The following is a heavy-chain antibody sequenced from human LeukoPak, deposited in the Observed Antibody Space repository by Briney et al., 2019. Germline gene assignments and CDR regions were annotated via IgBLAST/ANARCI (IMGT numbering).Heavy chain of an antibody. CDR3: ARDQYDTSGYYDY. V-gene: IGHV3-48*02. Sequence: GGSLRLSCAASGFAFSTYGMNWVRQAPGKGLEWVSYISSSTTIYYGDSVKGRFTISRDDAKNALYLQMNSLRDEDTAVYYCARDQYDTSGYYDYWGQGTLVTVSS. CDR2: ISSSTTI. J-gene: IGHJ4*02. D-gene: IGHD3-22*01. CDR1: GFAFSTYG.